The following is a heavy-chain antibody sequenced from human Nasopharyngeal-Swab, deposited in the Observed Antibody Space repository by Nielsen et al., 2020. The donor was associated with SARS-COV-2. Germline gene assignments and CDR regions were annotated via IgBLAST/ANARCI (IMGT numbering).Heavy chain of an antibody. V-gene: IGHV3-33*01. CDR2: IWYDGSNK. CDR1: GFTFSSYG. D-gene: IGHD2/OR15-2a*01. J-gene: IGHJ3*02. CDR3: ARGNRPVAFDI. Sequence: GVSLRLSCAASGFTFSSYGMHWVRQAPGKGLEWVAVIWYDGSNKYYADSVKGRFTISRDNSKNTLYLQMNSLRAEDTAVYYCARGNRPVAFDIWGQGTMVTVSS.